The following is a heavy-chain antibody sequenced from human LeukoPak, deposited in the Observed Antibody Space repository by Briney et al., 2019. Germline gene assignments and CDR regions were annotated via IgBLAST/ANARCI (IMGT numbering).Heavy chain of an antibody. J-gene: IGHJ4*02. CDR2: MNPNSGNT. V-gene: IGHV1-8*02. CDR1: GYTFTGYY. CDR3: ARGRPVAAAGSRLGY. Sequence: ASVKVSCKASGYTFTGYYMHWVRQAPGQGLEWMGWMNPNSGNTGYAQKFQGRVTMTRNTSISTAYMELSSLRSEDTAVYYCARGRPVAAAGSRLGYWGQGTLVTVSS. D-gene: IGHD6-13*01.